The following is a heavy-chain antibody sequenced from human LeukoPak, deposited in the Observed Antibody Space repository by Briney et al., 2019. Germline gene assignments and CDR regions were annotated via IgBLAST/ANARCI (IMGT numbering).Heavy chain of an antibody. Sequence: GGSLRLSCAASGFTFSSYAMHWVRQAPGKGLEWVAVISYDGSNKYYADSVKGRFTISRDNSKNTLYLQMNSLRAEDTAVYYCAKMGYGSGVNQGMDVWGQGTTVTVSS. CDR1: GFTFSSYA. J-gene: IGHJ6*02. CDR2: ISYDGSNK. V-gene: IGHV3-30-3*02. D-gene: IGHD3-10*01. CDR3: AKMGYGSGVNQGMDV.